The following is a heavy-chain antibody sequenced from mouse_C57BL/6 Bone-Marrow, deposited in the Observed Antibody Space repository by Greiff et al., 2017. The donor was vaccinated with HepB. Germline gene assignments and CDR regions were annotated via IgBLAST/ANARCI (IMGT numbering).Heavy chain of an antibody. CDR1: GYAFSSSW. D-gene: IGHD1-1*01. J-gene: IGHJ2*01. CDR3: APIYYYGSSFDY. V-gene: IGHV1-82*01. Sequence: QVQLQQSGPELVKPGASVKISCKASGYAFSSSWMNWVKQRPGKGLEWIGRIYPGDGDTNYNGKFKGKATLTADKSSSTAYMQLSSLTSEDSAVYFCAPIYYYGSSFDYWGQGTTLTVSS. CDR2: IYPGDGDT.